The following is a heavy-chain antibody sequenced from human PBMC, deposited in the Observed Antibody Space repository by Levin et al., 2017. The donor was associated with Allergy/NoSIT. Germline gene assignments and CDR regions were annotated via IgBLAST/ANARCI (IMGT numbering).Heavy chain of an antibody. CDR2: ISGSGSTT. J-gene: IGHJ4*02. Sequence: GGSLRLSCAASGFIFTKYAMSWVRQAPGKGLEWVSAISGSGSTTYYADSVKGRFAISRDNSKNTLSLQMNSLRVVDTAIYYCAKRMDGSVSRGASFDYWGQGPLVTVSS. D-gene: IGHD3-10*01. CDR3: AKRMDGSVSRGASFDY. CDR1: GFIFTKYA. V-gene: IGHV3-23*01.